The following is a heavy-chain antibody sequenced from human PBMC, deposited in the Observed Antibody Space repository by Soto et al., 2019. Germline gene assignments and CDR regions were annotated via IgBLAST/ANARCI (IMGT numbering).Heavy chain of an antibody. V-gene: IGHV4-34*01. CDR1: GGSFSGYY. Sequence: QVQLQQWGAGLLKPSETLSLTCAVYGGSFSGYYWSWIRQPPGKRLEWIGEINHSGSTNYNPSLKSLVTISVDTSKNQFSLKLSSVTAADTAVYYCAIGFRRVGYSYGYSSYFDYWGQGTLVTVSS. CDR3: AIGFRRVGYSYGYSSYFDY. CDR2: INHSGST. J-gene: IGHJ4*02. D-gene: IGHD5-18*01.